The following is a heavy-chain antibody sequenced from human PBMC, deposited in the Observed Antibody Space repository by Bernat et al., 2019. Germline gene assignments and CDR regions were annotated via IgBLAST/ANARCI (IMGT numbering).Heavy chain of an antibody. D-gene: IGHD1-1*01. CDR1: GFTFTNAW. V-gene: IGHV3-15*07. J-gene: IGHJ4*02. CDR2: IKSKTNGGTT. Sequence: EVQLVESGGGLVKPGGSLRLSCAASGFTFTNAWMNWFRQAPGKGLEWLGRIKSKTNGGTTDYAAPVKGRFTISRDDSKNTLHLKMTSLKTEDTAVYYCTTTPGGWDDDYWGQGTLVPVSS. CDR3: TTTPGGWDDDY.